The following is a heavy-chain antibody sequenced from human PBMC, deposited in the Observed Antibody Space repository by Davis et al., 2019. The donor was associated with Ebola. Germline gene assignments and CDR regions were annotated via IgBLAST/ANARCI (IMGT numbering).Heavy chain of an antibody. CDR1: GGTFSSYA. V-gene: IGHV1-69*06. D-gene: IGHD1-7*01. CDR3: AREITGTTGNWFDP. J-gene: IGHJ5*02. Sequence: SSVPVSCKASGGTFSSYAISWVRQAPGQGLEWMGGIIPIFGTANYAQKFQGRVAITADKSTSTAYMELSSLRSEDTAVYYCAREITGTTGNWFDPWGQGTLVTVSS. CDR2: IIPIFGTA.